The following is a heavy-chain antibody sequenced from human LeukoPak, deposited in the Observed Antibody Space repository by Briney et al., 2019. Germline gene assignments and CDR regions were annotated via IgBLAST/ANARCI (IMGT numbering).Heavy chain of an antibody. Sequence: GGSLRLSCAASGFTFSSYGMHWVRQAPGKGLEWVAFIRYDGSNKYYADSVKGRFTISRDNSKNTLYLQMNSLRAEDTAVYYCAKDQGYSYGRYYYYYYYMDVWGKGTTVTVSS. CDR3: AKDQGYSYGRYYYYYYYMDV. D-gene: IGHD5-18*01. CDR2: IRYDGSNK. V-gene: IGHV3-30*02. J-gene: IGHJ6*03. CDR1: GFTFSSYG.